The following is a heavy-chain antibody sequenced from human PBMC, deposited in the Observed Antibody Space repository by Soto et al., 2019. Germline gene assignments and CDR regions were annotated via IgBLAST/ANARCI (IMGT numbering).Heavy chain of an antibody. CDR3: ARYSGNFSLDY. CDR1: GYTFPAYA. D-gene: IGHD1-26*01. J-gene: IGHJ4*02. Sequence: ASVKVSRKASGYTFPAYAVHWVRQVPGQRLEWMGWVSGALSNTKYSEMFQGRVTMTRDTSANTAYMELSSLRSEDTALYYCARYSGNFSLDYWGQGAPVTVSS. CDR2: VSGALSNT. V-gene: IGHV1-3*01.